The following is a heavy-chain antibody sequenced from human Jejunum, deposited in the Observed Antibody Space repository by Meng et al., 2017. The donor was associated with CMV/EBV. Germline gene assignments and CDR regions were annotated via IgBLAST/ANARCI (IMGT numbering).Heavy chain of an antibody. CDR2: ISVSGGST. D-gene: IGHD2-2*01. Sequence: SGFTFSSSAMTWVRQAPGKGLEWVSSISVSGGSTYHADSVKGRFTISRDNSKNMLYLQMDSLRAEDTAIYYCAKDVAVVLAAAMNYWGQGTLVTVSS. CDR1: GFTFSSSA. J-gene: IGHJ4*02. V-gene: IGHV3-23*01. CDR3: AKDVAVVLAAAMNY.